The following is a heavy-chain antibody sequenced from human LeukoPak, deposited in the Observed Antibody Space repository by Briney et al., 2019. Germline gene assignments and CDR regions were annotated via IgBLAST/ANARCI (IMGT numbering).Heavy chain of an antibody. CDR3: ASMLGSGSGNYLFDF. CDR1: DGSVRTYY. V-gene: IGHV4-59*02. CDR2: VHYSGRT. Sequence: KTSETLSLTCTVSDGSVRTYYWSWIRQPPGKGLEWIGYVHYSGRTSCNPSLNSRVTISLDTSKNQFSLKLNSVTAADTAVYYCASMLGSGSGNYLFDFWGQGTLVTVSS. J-gene: IGHJ4*02. D-gene: IGHD3-10*01.